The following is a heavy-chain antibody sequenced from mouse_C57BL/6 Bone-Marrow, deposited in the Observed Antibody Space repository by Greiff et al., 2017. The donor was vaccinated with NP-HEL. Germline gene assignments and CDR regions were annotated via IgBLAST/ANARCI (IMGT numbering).Heavy chain of an antibody. CDR3: ASDYYGSSYVAY. CDR2: IYPGSGST. CDR1: GYTFTSYW. D-gene: IGHD1-1*01. Sequence: QVQLQQPGAELVKPGASVKMSCKASGYTFTSYWITWVKQRPGQGLEWIGDIYPGSGSTNYNEKFKSKATLTVDTSSSTAYMQLSSLTSEDSAVYYCASDYYGSSYVAYWGQGILVTVSA. V-gene: IGHV1-55*01. J-gene: IGHJ3*01.